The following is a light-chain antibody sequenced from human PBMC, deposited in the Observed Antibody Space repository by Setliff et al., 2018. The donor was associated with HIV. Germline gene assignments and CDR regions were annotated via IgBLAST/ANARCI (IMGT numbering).Light chain of an antibody. Sequence: QSALTQPASVSGSPGQSITISCTGTSSNVVDYNYVSWYQQYPGKAPKLMIYAVSNRPSGVSNRFSGSKSGNTASLTISGLQAEDEADYYCSSYTSSSTLFGGGTKVTV. V-gene: IGLV2-14*03. J-gene: IGLJ2*01. CDR1: SSNVVDYNY. CDR2: AVS. CDR3: SSYTSSSTL.